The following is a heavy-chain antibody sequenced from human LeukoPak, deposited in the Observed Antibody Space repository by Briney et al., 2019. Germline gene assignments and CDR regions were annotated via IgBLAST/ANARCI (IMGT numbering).Heavy chain of an antibody. J-gene: IGHJ4*02. CDR3: ASVDYYDSSGAFDY. Sequence: ASVKVSCKASGYPFTGYYMHWVRQAPGQGLEWMGWINPNSGGTNYAQKFQGRVTMTRDTSISTAYMELSRLRSDDTAVYYCASVDYYDSSGAFDYWGQGTLVTVSS. CDR1: GYPFTGYY. D-gene: IGHD3-22*01. CDR2: INPNSGGT. V-gene: IGHV1-2*02.